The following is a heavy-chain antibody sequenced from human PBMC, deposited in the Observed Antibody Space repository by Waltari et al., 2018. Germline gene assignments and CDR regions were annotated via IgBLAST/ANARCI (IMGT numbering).Heavy chain of an antibody. CDR1: GGSISSSSYY. V-gene: IGHV4-39*01. CDR3: ARRAPGGYCSGGSCYLWYNWFDP. Sequence: QLQLQESGPGLVKPSETLSLTCTVSGGSISSSSYYWGWIRQPPGKGLEWIGSIYYSGGTPNNPARMSRVTISVDTSKNQFSLKRSSVTAAYTAVYYCARRAPGGYCSGGSCYLWYNWFDPWGQGTLVTVSS. J-gene: IGHJ5*02. CDR2: IYYSGGT. D-gene: IGHD2-15*01.